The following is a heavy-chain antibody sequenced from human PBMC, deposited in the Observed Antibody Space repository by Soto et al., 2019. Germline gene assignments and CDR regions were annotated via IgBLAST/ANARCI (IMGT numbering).Heavy chain of an antibody. CDR2: ISGSGGST. D-gene: IGHD3-16*02. Sequence: EVQLLESGGGLVQPGGSLRLSCAASGFTFSSYAMSWVRQSPGKGLEWVSAISGSGGSTYYADSVKGRFTISRDNSKNTLYLQMNSLRAEYTAVYYCATPASDDYIWGSYRTPFDYWGQGTLVTVSS. V-gene: IGHV3-23*01. CDR3: ATPASDDYIWGSYRTPFDY. CDR1: GFTFSSYA. J-gene: IGHJ4*02.